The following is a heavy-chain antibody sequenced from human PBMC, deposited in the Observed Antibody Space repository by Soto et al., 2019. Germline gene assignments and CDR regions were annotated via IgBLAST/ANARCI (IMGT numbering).Heavy chain of an antibody. J-gene: IGHJ4*02. V-gene: IGHV4-4*02. D-gene: IGHD6-13*01. CDR2: IYHSGSA. CDR3: ARYNAASGTYYFDY. Sequence: QVELQESGPGLVKPSGTLSLTCAVSGGSVSSTYWWSWVRQPPGKGLEWIGEIYHSGSANYNPSLKSRVTTSVDNSKNQFSLSLNSVTAADTAVYYCARYNAASGTYYFDYWGQGTLVTVSS. CDR1: GGSVSSTYW.